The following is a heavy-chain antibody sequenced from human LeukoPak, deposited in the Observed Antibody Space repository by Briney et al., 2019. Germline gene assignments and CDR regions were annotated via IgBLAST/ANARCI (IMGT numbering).Heavy chain of an antibody. Sequence: GGSLRLSCTASGFTFRDCDMHWFRQAPGKGLEWVANIKQEGSEKFYVDSMKGRFTISRDNAKNSLYLQMNSLRAEDTAVYYCAREGSSWYRREIDYWGQGTLVTVSS. CDR2: IKQEGSEK. V-gene: IGHV3-7*01. J-gene: IGHJ4*02. CDR3: AREGSSWYRREIDY. D-gene: IGHD6-13*01. CDR1: GFTFRDCD.